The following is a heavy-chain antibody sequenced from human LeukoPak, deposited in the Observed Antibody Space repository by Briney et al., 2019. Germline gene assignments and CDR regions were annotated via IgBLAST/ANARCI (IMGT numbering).Heavy chain of an antibody. J-gene: IGHJ3*02. CDR3: ARYDPPTSPHFDI. CDR1: GGSISSSSYY. D-gene: IGHD3-3*01. Sequence: SETLSLPCTVSGGSISSSSYYWGWIRQPPGKGLEWIGSIYYSGSTYYNPSLKSRVTISVDTSKNQFSLKLSSVTAADTAVYYCARYDPPTSPHFDIWGQGTMVTVSS. CDR2: IYYSGST. V-gene: IGHV4-39*01.